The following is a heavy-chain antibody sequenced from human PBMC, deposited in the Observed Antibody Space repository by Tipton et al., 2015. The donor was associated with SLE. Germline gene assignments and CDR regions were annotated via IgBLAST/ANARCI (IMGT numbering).Heavy chain of an antibody. V-gene: IGHV4-4*02. CDR3: ATTRAFSAYDWDS. J-gene: IGHJ4*02. Sequence: TLSLTCAVSGGSISSSNWWSWVRQPPGKGLEWIGEIYHSGSTHYNPSLKSRVTISEDTSKNHFSLKLDSVTAADTAVYYCATTRAFSAYDWDSWGQGTLVTVSS. D-gene: IGHD5-12*01. CDR2: IYHSGST. CDR1: GGSISSSNW.